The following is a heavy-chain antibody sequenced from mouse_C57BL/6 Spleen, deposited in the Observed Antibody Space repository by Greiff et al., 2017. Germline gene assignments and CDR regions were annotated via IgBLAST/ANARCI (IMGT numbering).Heavy chain of an antibody. CDR1: GFTFSSYG. CDR2: ISSCGSYT. J-gene: IGHJ3*01. D-gene: IGHD2-4*01. V-gene: IGHV5-6*01. Sequence: EVHLVESGGDLVKPGGSLKLSCAASGFTFSSYGMSWVRQTPDKRLEWVATISSCGSYTYYPHSVKGRFPISRDNAKNTLYLQMSSLKSEDRAMYYGARQRDDYDVGWFAYWGQGTLVTVSA. CDR3: ARQRDDYDVGWFAY.